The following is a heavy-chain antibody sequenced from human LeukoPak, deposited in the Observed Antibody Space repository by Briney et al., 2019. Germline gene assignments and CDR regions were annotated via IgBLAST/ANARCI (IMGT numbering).Heavy chain of an antibody. D-gene: IGHD6-19*01. V-gene: IGHV3-9*01. CDR1: GFTFGDYA. J-gene: IGHJ4*02. CDR3: AKDSSGWSSFDY. Sequence: GGSLRLSCAASGFTFGDYAMHWVRQAPGKGLERVSGISWTGTSIDYADSVKGRFTISRDNAKNSLYLQMNSLRGEDTALYYCAKDSSGWSSFDYWGQGTLVTVSS. CDR2: ISWTGTSI.